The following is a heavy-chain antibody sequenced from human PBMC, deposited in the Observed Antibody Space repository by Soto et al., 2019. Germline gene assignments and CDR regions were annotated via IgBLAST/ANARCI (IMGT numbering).Heavy chain of an antibody. CDR1: GYTFTSYG. D-gene: IGHD3-22*01. J-gene: IGHJ4*02. CDR3: ARDPVYYDSSGYPDY. V-gene: IGHV1-18*04. CDR2: ISAYNGNT. Sequence: ASVKVSCKASGYTFTSYGISWVRQAPGQGLERMGWISAYNGNTNYAQKLQGRVTMTTDTSTSTAYMELRSLRSDDTAVYYCARDPVYYDSSGYPDYWGQGTLVTVSS.